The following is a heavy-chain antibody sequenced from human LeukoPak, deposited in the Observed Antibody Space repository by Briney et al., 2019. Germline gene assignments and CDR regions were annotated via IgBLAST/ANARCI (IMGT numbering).Heavy chain of an antibody. CDR3: AREEGNDDYGEDEANYFDY. CDR2: ISYDGSNK. Sequence: PGGSLRLSCAASGFTFSSYAMHWVRQAPGKGLEWVAVISYDGSNKYYADSVKGRFTISRDNSKNTLYLQMNSLRAEDTAVYYCAREEGNDDYGEDEANYFDYWGQGTLVTVSS. D-gene: IGHD4-17*01. J-gene: IGHJ4*02. V-gene: IGHV3-30-3*01. CDR1: GFTFSSYA.